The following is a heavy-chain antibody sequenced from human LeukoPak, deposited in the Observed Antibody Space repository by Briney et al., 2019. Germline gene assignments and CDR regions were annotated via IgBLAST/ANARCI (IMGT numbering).Heavy chain of an antibody. CDR2: IYPDDSDT. CDR3: ARRAGAYSHPYDY. Sequence: GESLKISCKHSEYSFPNYCIGWVRQMPGKGLEWMGIIYPDDSDTRYSPSFQGQVTISADKSISTAYLQWSSLKASDTAMYYCARRAGAYSHPYDYWGQGTLVTVSS. V-gene: IGHV5-51*01. CDR1: EYSFPNYC. D-gene: IGHD4/OR15-4a*01. J-gene: IGHJ4*02.